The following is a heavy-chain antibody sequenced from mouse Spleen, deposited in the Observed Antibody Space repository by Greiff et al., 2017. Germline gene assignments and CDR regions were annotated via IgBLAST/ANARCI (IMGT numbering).Heavy chain of an antibody. D-gene: IGHD2-1*01. CDR1: GYTFTSYH. V-gene: IGHV1S81*02. CDR3: TRGDGNYGWYFDV. Sequence: QVQLQQSGAELVKPGASVKLSCKASGYTFTSYHMYWVKQRPGQGLEWIGEINPSNGGTNFNEKFKSKATLTVDKSSSTAYMQLSSLTSEDSAVYYCTRGDGNYGWYFDVWGAGTTVTVSS. J-gene: IGHJ1*01. CDR2: INPSNGGT.